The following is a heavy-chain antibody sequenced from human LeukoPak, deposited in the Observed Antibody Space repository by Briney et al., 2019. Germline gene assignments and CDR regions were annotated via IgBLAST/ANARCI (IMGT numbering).Heavy chain of an antibody. CDR3: ARATVGATPSYYFDY. J-gene: IGHJ4*02. CDR2: IIPIFGTA. V-gene: IGHV1-69*06. D-gene: IGHD1-26*01. Sequence: ASVKVSCKASGGTFSSYSISWVRQAPGQGLEWMGGIIPIFGTANYAQKFQGRVTITADKSTSTAYMELSSLRSEDTAVYYCARATVGATPSYYFDYWGQGTLVTVSS. CDR1: GGTFSSYS.